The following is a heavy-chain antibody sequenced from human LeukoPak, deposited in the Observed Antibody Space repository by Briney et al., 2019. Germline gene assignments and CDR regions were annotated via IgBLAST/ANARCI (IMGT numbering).Heavy chain of an antibody. CDR2: ISGSGGST. V-gene: IGHV3-23*01. CDR1: GFTFSTYG. D-gene: IGHD6-6*01. CDR3: ARSSRAARPDKFDY. Sequence: GGSLRLSCAASGFTFSTYGMHWVRQAPGKGLEWVSAISGSGGSTYYADSVKGRFTISRDNSKNTLYLQMNSLRAEDTAVYYCARSSRAARPDKFDYWGQGTLVTVSS. J-gene: IGHJ4*02.